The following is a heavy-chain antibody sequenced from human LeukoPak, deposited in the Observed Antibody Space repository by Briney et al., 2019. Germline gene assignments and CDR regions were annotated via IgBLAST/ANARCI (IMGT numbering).Heavy chain of an antibody. D-gene: IGHD2-15*01. CDR2: INPNSGGT. CDR3: AREGYCSGGSCYAELDY. J-gene: IGHJ4*02. Sequence: ASVKVSCKASGHTFTGYYMHWVRQAPGQGLEWMGWINPNSGGTNYAQKFQGRVTMTRDTSISTAYMELSRLRSDDTAVYYCAREGYCSGGSCYAELDYWGQGTLVTVSS. CDR1: GHTFTGYY. V-gene: IGHV1-2*02.